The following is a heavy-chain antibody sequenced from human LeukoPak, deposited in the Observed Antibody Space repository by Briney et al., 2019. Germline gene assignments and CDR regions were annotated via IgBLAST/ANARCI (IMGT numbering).Heavy chain of an antibody. CDR1: GGTFSSYA. CDR2: IIPIFGTA. J-gene: IGHJ5*02. V-gene: IGHV1-69*05. Sequence: AASVKVSCKASGGTFSSYAISWVRQAPGQGLEWMGGIIPIFGTANYAQKFQGRVTITTDESTSTAYMELSSLRSEDTAVYYCARYSSGWYGPWGQGTLVTVSS. D-gene: IGHD6-19*01. CDR3: ARYSSGWYGP.